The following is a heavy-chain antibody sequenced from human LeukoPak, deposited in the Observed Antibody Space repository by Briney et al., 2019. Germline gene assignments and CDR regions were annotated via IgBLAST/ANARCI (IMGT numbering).Heavy chain of an antibody. D-gene: IGHD5-12*01. CDR3: AKVVSFQAYEGPDY. CDR1: GFTFSSYA. J-gene: IGHJ4*02. Sequence: SGGSLRLSCAASGFTFSSYAMSWVRQAPGKGLEWVSGISGSGGSTYYADSVKGRFTISRDNSKSTLYLQMNSLRAEETAVYYCAKVVSFQAYEGPDYWGQGTLVTVSS. V-gene: IGHV3-23*01. CDR2: ISGSGGST.